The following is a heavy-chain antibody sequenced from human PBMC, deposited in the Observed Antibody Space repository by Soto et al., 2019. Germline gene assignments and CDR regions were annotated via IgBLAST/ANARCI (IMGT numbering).Heavy chain of an antibody. D-gene: IGHD6-19*01. V-gene: IGHV4-34*01. CDR1: GGSFSGYY. CDR2: INHSGST. J-gene: IGHJ4*02. Sequence: QVQLQQWGAGLLKPSETLSLTCAVYGGSFSGYYWSWIRQPPGKGLEWIGEINHSGSTNYNPSLKSRVTISVDTSKNQFSLKLSSVTAADTAVYYCGRGWPGSYFDYWGQGTLVTVSS. CDR3: GRGWPGSYFDY.